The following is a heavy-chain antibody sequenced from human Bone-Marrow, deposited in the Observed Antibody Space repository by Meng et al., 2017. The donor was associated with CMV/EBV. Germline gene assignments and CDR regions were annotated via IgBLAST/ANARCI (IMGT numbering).Heavy chain of an antibody. Sequence: SVKVSCKASGGTFSSYTISWVRQAPGQGLEWMGRIIPILGIANYAQKFQGRVTITRNTSISTAYMELSSLRSEDTAVYYCARVTSYYDFWSGYYEGGLEYWGRATLVTVSS. J-gene: IGHJ4*02. D-gene: IGHD3-3*01. CDR3: ARVTSYYDFWSGYYEGGLEY. CDR1: GGTFSSYT. CDR2: IIPILGIA. V-gene: IGHV1-69*02.